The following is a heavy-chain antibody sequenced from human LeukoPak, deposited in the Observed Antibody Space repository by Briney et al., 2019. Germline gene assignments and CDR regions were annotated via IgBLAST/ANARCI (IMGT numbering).Heavy chain of an antibody. V-gene: IGHV4-38-2*02. CDR1: ADSISSGYY. D-gene: IGHD1-26*01. CDR3: ARDGASASGSWFGP. Sequence: SETLSLICTVSADSISSGYYCGWIQQSPGKGQERIGSIYHSGSTYYTPSLRRRVTISVDMSKTQFSLRLNSVTAADTAVYYCARDGASASGSWFGPWGQGTLVIVSS. J-gene: IGHJ5*02. CDR2: IYHSGST.